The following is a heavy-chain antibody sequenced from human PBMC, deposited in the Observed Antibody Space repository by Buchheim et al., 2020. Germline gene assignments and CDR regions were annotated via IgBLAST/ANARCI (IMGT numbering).Heavy chain of an antibody. CDR3: AKMGDIVVVPAAMMEYYFDY. J-gene: IGHJ4*02. CDR1: GFTFSSYG. CDR2: IRYDGSNK. V-gene: IGHV3-30*02. Sequence: QVQLVESGGGVVQPGRSLRLSCAASGFTFSSYGMHWVRQAPGKGLEWVAFIRYDGSNKYYADSVKSRFTISRDNSKNTLYLQMNSLRAEDTAVYYCAKMGDIVVVPAAMMEYYFDYWGQGTL. D-gene: IGHD2-2*01.